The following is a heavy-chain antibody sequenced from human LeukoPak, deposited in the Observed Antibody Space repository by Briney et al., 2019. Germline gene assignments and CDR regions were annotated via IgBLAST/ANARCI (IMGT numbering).Heavy chain of an antibody. CDR2: MNPNSGGT. CDR1: GYTFTVCY. Sequence: ASVKVSCKSSGYTFTVCYMHWVRQAPGQGLEWMGCMNPNSGGTNYAQKLQGRDTMTKDTSISTAYMELSRLRPDHTAVYYCARVGYSSGWYPKTSLYYWGEGTLVTVSS. CDR3: ARVGYSSGWYPKTSLYY. V-gene: IGHV1-2*02. D-gene: IGHD6-19*01. J-gene: IGHJ4*02.